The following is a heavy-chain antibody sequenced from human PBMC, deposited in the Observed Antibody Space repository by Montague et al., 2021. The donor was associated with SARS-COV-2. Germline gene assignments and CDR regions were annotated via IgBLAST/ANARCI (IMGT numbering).Heavy chain of an antibody. CDR3: ARTLTTKVAFDI. J-gene: IGHJ3*02. CDR1: GFSLSTSGMC. D-gene: IGHD3-22*01. CDR2: IDWDDDK. Sequence: VKPTQTLTLTRTFSGFSLSTSGMCVSWIRQPPGRALEWLARIDWDDDKYYSTSLKTRLTISKDTSKNQVVLTMTNMDPVDTATYYCARTLTTKVAFDIWGQGAMVTVSS. V-gene: IGHV2-70*11.